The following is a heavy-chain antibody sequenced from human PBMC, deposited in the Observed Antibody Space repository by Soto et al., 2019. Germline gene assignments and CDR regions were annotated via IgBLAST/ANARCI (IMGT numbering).Heavy chain of an antibody. Sequence: GASVKVSCKASGGTFSSYTISCVRQAPGQGLEWMGRIIPILGIANYAQKFQGRVTITADKSTSTAYMELSSLRSEDTAVYYCAREYCSSTSCYPWFDPWGQGTLVTVSS. CDR3: AREYCSSTSCYPWFDP. V-gene: IGHV1-69*04. CDR2: IIPILGIA. J-gene: IGHJ5*02. CDR1: GGTFSSYT. D-gene: IGHD2-2*01.